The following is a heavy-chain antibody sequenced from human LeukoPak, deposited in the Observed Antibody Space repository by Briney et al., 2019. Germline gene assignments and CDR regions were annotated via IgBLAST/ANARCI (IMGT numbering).Heavy chain of an antibody. D-gene: IGHD3-10*01. J-gene: IGHJ4*02. Sequence: SETLSLTCAVYGGSFRGYYWSWIRQPPGKGLEWIGEINHSGSTNYNPSLKSRVTISVDTSKNQFSLKLSSVTAADTAVYYCARVGYGSGSRVDYWGQGTLVTVSS. CDR1: GGSFRGYY. V-gene: IGHV4-34*01. CDR3: ARVGYGSGSRVDY. CDR2: INHSGST.